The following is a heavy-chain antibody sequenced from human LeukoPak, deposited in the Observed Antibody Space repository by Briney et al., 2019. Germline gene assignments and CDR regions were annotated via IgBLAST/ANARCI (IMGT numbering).Heavy chain of an antibody. CDR2: IKEDGSEK. Sequence: GGSLRLSCAASGFTFSTYWMSWVRRAPGKGLEWVANIKEDGSEKYYGDSVKGRFTISRDNAKNSLYLQMNSLRAEDTAVYYCARDSSGYQWGQGTLVTVSS. CDR3: ARDSSGYQ. V-gene: IGHV3-7*01. J-gene: IGHJ4*02. D-gene: IGHD3-22*01. CDR1: GFTFSTYW.